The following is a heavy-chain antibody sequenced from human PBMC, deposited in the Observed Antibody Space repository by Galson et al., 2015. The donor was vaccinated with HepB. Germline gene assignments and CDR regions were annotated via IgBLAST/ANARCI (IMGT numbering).Heavy chain of an antibody. CDR2: ISGSGDST. D-gene: IGHD3-22*01. CDR1: GFTFSKYA. Sequence: SLRLSCAASGFTFSKYAMSWVRQAPGKGLEWVSPISGSGDSTYYSDSVRGRFTISRDNSKNTVYLQMNNLRAEDTAVYYCAKATMIVVGPFDYWGQGTLVTVSS. J-gene: IGHJ4*02. V-gene: IGHV3-23*01. CDR3: AKATMIVVGPFDY.